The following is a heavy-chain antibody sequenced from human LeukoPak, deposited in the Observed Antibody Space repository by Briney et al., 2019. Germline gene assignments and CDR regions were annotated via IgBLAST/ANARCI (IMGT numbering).Heavy chain of an antibody. CDR3: AIGSGSFDY. D-gene: IGHD1-26*01. Sequence: SVKVSCKSPGGTFSSYAISWVRQAPGQGLEWMGRIIPIFGTANYAQKFQGRVTITTDESTSTAYMELSSLRSEDTAVYYCAIGSGSFDYWGQGTLVTVSS. CDR2: IIPIFGTA. CDR1: GGTFSSYA. V-gene: IGHV1-69*05. J-gene: IGHJ4*02.